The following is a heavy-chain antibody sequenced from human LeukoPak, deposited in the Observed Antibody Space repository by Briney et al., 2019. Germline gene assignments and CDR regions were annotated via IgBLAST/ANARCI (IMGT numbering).Heavy chain of an antibody. Sequence: ASGKLCGSAADSTFTSYVTNWWRESTGQGLGWMGGLNPYSGNIVYSRKFQDCSSMTTNTSIRTAILELSSRRSEDAAVYYRARAAGEGYWGQGTLVTVSS. CDR1: DSTFTSYV. CDR2: LNPYSGNI. CDR3: ARAAGEGY. J-gene: IGHJ4*01. V-gene: IGHV1-8*01. D-gene: IGHD2-21*01.